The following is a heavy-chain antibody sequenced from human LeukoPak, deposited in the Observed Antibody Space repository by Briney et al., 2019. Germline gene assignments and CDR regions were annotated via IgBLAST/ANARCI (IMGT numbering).Heavy chain of an antibody. D-gene: IGHD2-21*02. CDR1: GYTFTSYG. CDR3: ARVLVELCGGDCYYFDY. J-gene: IGHJ4*02. V-gene: IGHV1-3*01. Sequence: GASVKVSCKTSGYTFTSYGMHWVRQAPGQRLEWMAWINGGNDDAKYSQKFQGRVTIIRDTSASTAYMELSRLRSDDTAVYYCARVLVELCGGDCYYFDYWGQGTLVTVSS. CDR2: INGGNDDA.